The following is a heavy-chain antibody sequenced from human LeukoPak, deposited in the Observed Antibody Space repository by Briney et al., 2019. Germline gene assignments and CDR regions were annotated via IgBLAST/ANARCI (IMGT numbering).Heavy chain of an antibody. CDR1: GFTFSSYW. CDR2: IKPDGSEK. J-gene: IGHJ4*02. CDR3: ARERMYSGSGSTYPYYDY. V-gene: IGHV3-7*01. D-gene: IGHD3-10*01. Sequence: GGSLRLSCAASGFTFSSYWKSWVRQSPGKGLEWVANIKPDGSEKYFMDSVKGRFTISRDNAKNALYLGMNSLRAEDTAEYFCARERMYSGSGSTYPYYDYWGQGTLVTVSS.